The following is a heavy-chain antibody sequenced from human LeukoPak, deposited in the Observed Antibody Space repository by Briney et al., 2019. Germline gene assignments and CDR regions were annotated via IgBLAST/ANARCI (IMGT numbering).Heavy chain of an antibody. Sequence: ASVKVSCKASGYTFTGYYMHWVRQAPGQGLEWMGWINPNSGGTNYAQKFQGRVTMTGDTSISTAYMELSRLRSDDTAVYYCARVAPRESGYSYQGFDYWGQGTLVTVSS. CDR1: GYTFTGYY. CDR2: INPNSGGT. D-gene: IGHD5-18*01. V-gene: IGHV1-2*02. CDR3: ARVAPRESGYSYQGFDY. J-gene: IGHJ4*02.